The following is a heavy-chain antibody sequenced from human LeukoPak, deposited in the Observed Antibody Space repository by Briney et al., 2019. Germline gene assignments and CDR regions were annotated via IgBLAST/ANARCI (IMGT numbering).Heavy chain of an antibody. Sequence: GGSLRLSCAASGFTFSNYAIHWVRQAPGKGLEWVAIISYDGKNKYYADSVKGRFTVSRDNFKNTLYLQMNSLRTEDTAVYCCARGDSTSPGDYWGQGTLVTVSS. CDR3: ARGDSTSPGDY. D-gene: IGHD3-22*01. CDR1: GFTFSNYA. V-gene: IGHV3-30*04. CDR2: ISYDGKNK. J-gene: IGHJ4*02.